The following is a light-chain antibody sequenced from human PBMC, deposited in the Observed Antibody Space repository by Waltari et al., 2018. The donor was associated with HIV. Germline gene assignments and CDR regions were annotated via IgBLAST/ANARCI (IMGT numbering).Light chain of an antibody. J-gene: IGKJ5*01. V-gene: IGKV3-20*01. CDR1: QTLNSNY. CDR2: GAS. CDR3: HQYSTSAIT. Sequence: DIVLTQSPGTLSLSPGESATLSCRASQTLNSNYLAWYQQKPGQAPRLVIHGASTRATGIPDRFSGRGSGTDFTLSINRLEPEDSAVYYCHQYSTSAITFGQGSRLEIK.